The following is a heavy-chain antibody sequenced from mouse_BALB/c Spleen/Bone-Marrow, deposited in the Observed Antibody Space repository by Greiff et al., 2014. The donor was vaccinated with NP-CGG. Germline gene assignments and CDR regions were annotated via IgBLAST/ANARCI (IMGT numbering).Heavy chain of an antibody. Sequence: LQHPGSELVRPGASVKLSCKASGYTFTSYWMHWVKQRPGQGLEWIGNIYPGSGSTNYDEKFKSKATLTVDTSSSTAYMQLSSLTSEDSAVYYCTRSGYYGSSYGYFDVWGAGTTVTVSS. D-gene: IGHD1-1*01. CDR2: IYPGSGST. CDR3: TRSGYYGSSYGYFDV. CDR1: GYTFTSYW. V-gene: IGHV1S22*01. J-gene: IGHJ1*01.